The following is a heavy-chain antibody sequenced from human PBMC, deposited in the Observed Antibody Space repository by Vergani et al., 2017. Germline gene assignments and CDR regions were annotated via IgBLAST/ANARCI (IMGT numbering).Heavy chain of an antibody. CDR1: GFTFSSYA. V-gene: IGHV3-30*04. J-gene: IGHJ6*03. CDR2: ISYDGSNK. CDR3: ARSVYGSGGV. Sequence: QVQLVESGGGVVQPGRSLRLSCAASGFTFSSYAMHWVRQAPGKGLEWVAVISYDGSNKYYADSVKGRFTISRDNSKNTLYLQMNSLRAEDTAVYYCARSVYGSGGVWGKGP. D-gene: IGHD3-10*01.